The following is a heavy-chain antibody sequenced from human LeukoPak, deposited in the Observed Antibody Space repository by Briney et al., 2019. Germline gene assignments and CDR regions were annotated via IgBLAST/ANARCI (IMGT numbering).Heavy chain of an antibody. D-gene: IGHD3-22*01. CDR1: RFTFSDYY. V-gene: IGHV3-11*01. CDR2: IAGSGRTI. CDR3: ARDFKDYYDSSGYYAFDY. Sequence: GGSLRLSCAASRFTFSDYYMSWIRQAPGKGLEWVSYIAGSGRTIYYADSVKGRFTISRDNAKNSLYLQMNSLRAEDTAVYYCARDFKDYYDSSGYYAFDYWGQGTLVTVSS. J-gene: IGHJ4*02.